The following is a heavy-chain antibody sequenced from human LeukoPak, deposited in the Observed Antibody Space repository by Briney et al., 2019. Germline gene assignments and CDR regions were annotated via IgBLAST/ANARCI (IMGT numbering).Heavy chain of an antibody. CDR1: GYTFTSYA. D-gene: IGHD4-17*01. Sequence: ASVKVSCKASGYTFTSYAMNWVRQAPGQGLEWMGWINTNTGNPTYAQGFTGRSVFSLDTSVSTAYLQISSLKAEDTAVYYCARDTGSDYGDYVFLDYWGQGTLVTVSS. CDR3: ARDTGSDYGDYVFLDY. J-gene: IGHJ4*02. V-gene: IGHV7-4-1*02. CDR2: INTNTGNP.